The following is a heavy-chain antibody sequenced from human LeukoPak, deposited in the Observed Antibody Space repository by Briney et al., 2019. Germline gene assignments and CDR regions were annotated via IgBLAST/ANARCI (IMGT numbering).Heavy chain of an antibody. D-gene: IGHD3-10*01. Sequence: GGSLRLSCAASGFTFSSYEMNWVRHAPGKGLEGVSYISSSGSTIYYADSVKGRFTISRDNAKNSLYLQMNSLRAEDTAVYYCARNYYGSGSYAPPDYWGQGTLVTVSS. J-gene: IGHJ4*02. CDR1: GFTFSSYE. V-gene: IGHV3-48*03. CDR2: ISSSGSTI. CDR3: ARNYYGSGSYAPPDY.